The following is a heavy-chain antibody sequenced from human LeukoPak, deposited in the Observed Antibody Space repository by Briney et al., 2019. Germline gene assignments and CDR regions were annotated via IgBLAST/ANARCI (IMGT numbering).Heavy chain of an antibody. CDR1: GFTFSSYW. Sequence: PGGSLRLSCAASGFTFSSYWMHWVRQAPGKGLVWVSHSNSIGSSTYYADSVKGRFIISRDNAKNTLYLQMNSLRAEDTAVYYCARGGPYSSSSLDYWGQGTLVTVSS. J-gene: IGHJ4*02. CDR3: ARGGPYSSSSLDY. CDR2: SNSIGSST. V-gene: IGHV3-74*01. D-gene: IGHD6-6*01.